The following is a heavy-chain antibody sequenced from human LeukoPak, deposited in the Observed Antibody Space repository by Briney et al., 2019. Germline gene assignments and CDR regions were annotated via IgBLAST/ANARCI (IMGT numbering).Heavy chain of an antibody. J-gene: IGHJ4*02. V-gene: IGHV1-18*01. CDR2: IDTYSGKT. CDR3: ARHSSGWSFYFDY. D-gene: IGHD6-19*01. CDR1: GYTYTTDG. Sequence: ASVKVSCKASGYTYTTDGISWVRQAPGQGLEWMGWIDTYSGKTNYAQKFQGRVTMTTDTSTSTAYMELRSLRSDDTAVYYCARHSSGWSFYFDYWGQGTLVTVSS.